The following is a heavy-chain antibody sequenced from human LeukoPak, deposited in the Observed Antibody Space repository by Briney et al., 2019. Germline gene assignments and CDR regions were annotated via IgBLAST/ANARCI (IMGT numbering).Heavy chain of an antibody. CDR3: ARGGSTSRNYYGMDV. Sequence: SETLSLTCTVSGASITSTTYYWGWIRQPPGKGLEWIGSINYSGSTYYNPSLESRVTISVDTSKNEFSLKLTSVTATDTAVYYCARGGSTSRNYYGMDVWGQGTTVTVSS. CDR1: GASITSTTYY. V-gene: IGHV4-39*02. CDR2: INYSGST. J-gene: IGHJ6*02. D-gene: IGHD2-2*01.